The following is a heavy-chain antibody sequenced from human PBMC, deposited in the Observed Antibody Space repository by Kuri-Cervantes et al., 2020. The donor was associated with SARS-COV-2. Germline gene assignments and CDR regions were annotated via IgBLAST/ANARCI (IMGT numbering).Heavy chain of an antibody. J-gene: IGHJ4*02. CDR3: ARVVRGVIIEGDY. CDR1: GFTFGHYA. D-gene: IGHD3-10*01. CDR2: ISYDGSNK. Sequence: GESLKISCAASGFTFGHYAVHWVRQAPGKGLEWVAVISYDGSNKYYADSVKGRFTISRDNSKNTLYLQMNSLRAEDTAVYYCARVVRGVIIEGDYWGQGTLVTVSS. V-gene: IGHV3-30-3*01.